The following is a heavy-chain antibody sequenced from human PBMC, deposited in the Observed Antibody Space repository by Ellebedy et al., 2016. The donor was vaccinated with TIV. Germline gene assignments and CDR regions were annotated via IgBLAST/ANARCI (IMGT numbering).Heavy chain of an antibody. J-gene: IGHJ4*02. Sequence: GESLKISCSASGFTFSSYAMHWVRQAPGKGLEYVSATTDDGGHTFYADSVRGRFTISRDNSKNTLYLQMSSLRAEDTAVYYCVSRSAGGYGYWGQGTLVTVSS. CDR3: VSRSAGGYGY. CDR1: GFTFSSYA. V-gene: IGHV3-64D*06. CDR2: TTDDGGHT. D-gene: IGHD3-10*01.